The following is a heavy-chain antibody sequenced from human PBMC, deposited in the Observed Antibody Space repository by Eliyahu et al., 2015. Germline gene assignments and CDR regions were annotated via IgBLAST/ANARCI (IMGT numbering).Heavy chain of an antibody. D-gene: IGHD3-10*01. CDR1: GGXISSXSYY. CDR3: ARHGDQPGPITMVRGVIRLGAFDI. CDR2: IYYSGST. Sequence: QLQLQESGPGLVKPSETLSLTCTVSGGXISSXSYYWXWIRXPPGKGLEWIGSIYYSGSTYYNPSXKSRVTISVDTSKNQFSLKLSSVTAADTAVYYCARHGDQPGPITMVRGVIRLGAFDIWGQGTMVTVSS. V-gene: IGHV4-39*01. J-gene: IGHJ3*02.